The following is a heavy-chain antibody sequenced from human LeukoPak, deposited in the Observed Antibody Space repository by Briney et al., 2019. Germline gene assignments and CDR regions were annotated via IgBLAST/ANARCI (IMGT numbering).Heavy chain of an antibody. CDR3: ASRPGADIGPLDY. CDR1: GFTFSSYD. CDR2: ISSSGGST. D-gene: IGHD2-2*01. V-gene: IGHV3-23*01. J-gene: IGHJ4*02. Sequence: GGSLRLSCAASGFTFSSYDMNWVRQAPGKGLEWVASISSSGGSTYYAYAVRGPITISRDKSKNTLYLQMNSLRADETAVYYCASRPGADIGPLDYWGQGTLVTVSS.